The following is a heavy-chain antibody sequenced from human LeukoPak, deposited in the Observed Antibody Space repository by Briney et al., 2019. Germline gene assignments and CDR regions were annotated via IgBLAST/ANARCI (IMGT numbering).Heavy chain of an antibody. CDR2: FDPEDGET. J-gene: IGHJ3*02. V-gene: IGHV1-24*01. D-gene: IGHD6-19*01. Sequence: GASVKVSCKVSGYTLTELSMHWVRQAPGKGLEWMGGFDPEDGETIYAQKFQGRVTMTEDTSTDTAYMELSSLRSEDTAVYYCATEQWLVPSGHVAFDIWGQGTMVTVSS. CDR3: ATEQWLVPSGHVAFDI. CDR1: GYTLTELS.